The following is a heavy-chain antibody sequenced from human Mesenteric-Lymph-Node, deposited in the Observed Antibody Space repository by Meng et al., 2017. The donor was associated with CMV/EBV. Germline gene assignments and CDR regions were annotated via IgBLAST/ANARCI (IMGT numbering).Heavy chain of an antibody. V-gene: IGHV3-64*02. CDR1: GFTFSSYA. Sequence: GESLKISCAASGFTFSSYAMHWVRQAPGKGLEYVSAISSNGGSTYYADSVKGRFTISRDNSKNTLYLQMGSLRAEDMAVYYCATAGAVVIATADYWGQGTLVTVSS. J-gene: IGHJ4*02. CDR3: ATAGAVVIATADY. CDR2: ISSNGGST. D-gene: IGHD2-21*01.